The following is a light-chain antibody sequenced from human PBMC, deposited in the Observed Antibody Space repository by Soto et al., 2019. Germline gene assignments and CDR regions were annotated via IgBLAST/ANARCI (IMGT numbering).Light chain of an antibody. Sequence: DTVLTQSPATLSLSPGERATLSCRASQTVSSYLLWYQQKPGQAPRLLIYDASNRASGTPARFSGSGSETDFTLTISSLEPEDFAVYYCQHRMNWPLTFGQGTRLEIK. CDR3: QHRMNWPLT. J-gene: IGKJ5*01. CDR2: DAS. CDR1: QTVSSY. V-gene: IGKV3-11*01.